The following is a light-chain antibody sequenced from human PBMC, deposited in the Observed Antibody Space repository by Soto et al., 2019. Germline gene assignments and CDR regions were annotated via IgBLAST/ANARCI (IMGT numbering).Light chain of an antibody. Sequence: QSVLTQPPSASGSPGQSVTISCTGTSNDVGAYNYVSWYQQHPGKAPKVMIYEVNKRPSGVPDRFSGSKSGNTASLTVSGLQAEDEADYYCSSFAVSTSFVFGTGTRSPS. CDR2: EVN. J-gene: IGLJ1*01. CDR1: SNDVGAYNY. V-gene: IGLV2-8*01. CDR3: SSFAVSTSFV.